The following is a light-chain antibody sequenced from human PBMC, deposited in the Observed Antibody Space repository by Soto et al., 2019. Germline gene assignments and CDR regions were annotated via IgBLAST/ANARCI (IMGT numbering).Light chain of an antibody. CDR2: AAS. CDR1: QDISSS. Sequence: DIQLTQSPSFLSASVGDRVTITRRASQDISSSLAWYQQKPGKAPKLLIYAASTLQGGVPSRFSGSGSGTEFTLTISSLQPEDFATYYCQQLNSYPSITFGQGTRLEIK. J-gene: IGKJ5*01. V-gene: IGKV1-9*01. CDR3: QQLNSYPSIT.